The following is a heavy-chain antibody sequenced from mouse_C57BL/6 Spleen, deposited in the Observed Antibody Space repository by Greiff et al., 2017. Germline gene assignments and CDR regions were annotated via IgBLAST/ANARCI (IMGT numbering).Heavy chain of an antibody. CDR3: ARGGGDAWFAF. D-gene: IGHD3-3*01. CDR1: GYTFTSYW. Sequence: QVQLKQSGAELVRPGSSVKLSCKASGYTFTSYWMEWVKQRPGQGLEWIGNIYPSDSETHYNQKFKDKATLTVDKSSNTAYMQLSSLTSEDSAVYYCARGGGDAWFAFWGQGTLVTVSA. CDR2: IYPSDSET. V-gene: IGHV1-61*01. J-gene: IGHJ3*01.